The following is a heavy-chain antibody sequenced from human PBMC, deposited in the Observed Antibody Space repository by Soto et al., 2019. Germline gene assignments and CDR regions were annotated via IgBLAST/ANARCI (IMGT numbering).Heavy chain of an antibody. J-gene: IGHJ3*02. CDR2: ISGSGGST. Sequence: EVQLLESGGGLVQPGGSLSLSCAASGLTFSNYAMSWVRQAPGKGLEWVSAISGSGGSTYYADSVKGRFTISRDNSKNTLYLQMNSLRAEDTAVYYCAKFWSGYYSALDIWGQGTMVTVSS. CDR1: GLTFSNYA. CDR3: AKFWSGYYSALDI. D-gene: IGHD3-3*01. V-gene: IGHV3-23*01.